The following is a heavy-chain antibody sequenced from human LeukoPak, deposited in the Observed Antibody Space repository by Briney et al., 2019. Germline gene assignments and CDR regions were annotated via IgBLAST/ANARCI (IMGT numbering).Heavy chain of an antibody. V-gene: IGHV4-59*01. D-gene: IGHD4-17*01. CDR3: ARTGSTVTMLYPFDH. CDR1: GGSINSYY. J-gene: IGHJ4*02. CDR2: IYYSGST. Sequence: SETLSLTCTVSGGSINSYYWSWIWQPPGKGLEWIGYIYYSGSTNYNPSLKSRVSISVDTSKNQFSLKLSSVTAADTAVYYCARTGSTVTMLYPFDHWGQGTLVTVSS.